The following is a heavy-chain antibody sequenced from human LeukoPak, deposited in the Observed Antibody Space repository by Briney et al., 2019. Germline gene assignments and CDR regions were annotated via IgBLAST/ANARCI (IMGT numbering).Heavy chain of an antibody. Sequence: GGSLRLSCTASGFTFSGHWIHWVRQAPGMGLVWVSRINERGTDSMYAESVKGRFTISRDNAKNTVYLQMSSLRAEDTAVYYCVRDETLWALDWWGEGTLVSVS. D-gene: IGHD7-27*01. CDR2: INERGTDS. CDR1: GFTFSGHW. CDR3: VRDETLWALDW. V-gene: IGHV3-74*03. J-gene: IGHJ4*02.